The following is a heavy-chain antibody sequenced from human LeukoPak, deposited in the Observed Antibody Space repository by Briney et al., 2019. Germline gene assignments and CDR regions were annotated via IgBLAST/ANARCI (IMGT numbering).Heavy chain of an antibody. V-gene: IGHV3-9*01. CDR3: AKDKGPSGSYTEL. J-gene: IGHJ4*02. CDR2: ISWNSGSI. D-gene: IGHD1-26*01. Sequence: GGSLRLSCAASGFTFDDYAMHWVRQAPGKGLEWVSGISWNSGSIGYADSVKGRFTISRDNAKNSLYLQMNSLRAEDTALYYCAKDKGPSGSYTELWGQGTLVTVSS. CDR1: GFTFDDYA.